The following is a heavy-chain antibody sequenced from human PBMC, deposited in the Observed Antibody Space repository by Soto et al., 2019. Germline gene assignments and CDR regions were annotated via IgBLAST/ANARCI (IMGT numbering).Heavy chain of an antibody. CDR1: GFTFSSHG. V-gene: IGHV3-48*02. CDR2: ISSTSSTK. J-gene: IGHJ6*02. Sequence: GGSLRLSCAASGFTFSSHGMIWVRQAPGKGLEWVSYISSTSSTKSYADSVKGRFTISRDNAKNPLYLQMNSLRDEDAAVYYCARRITMVRGPYYYYGMDVWGQGTTVTVSS. CDR3: ARRITMVRGPYYYYGMDV. D-gene: IGHD3-10*01.